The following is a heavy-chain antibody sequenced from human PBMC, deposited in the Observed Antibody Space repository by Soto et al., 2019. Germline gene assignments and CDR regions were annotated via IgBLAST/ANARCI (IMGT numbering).Heavy chain of an antibody. V-gene: IGHV3-30*09. CDR3: ARRAWDSYYAIDV. J-gene: IGHJ6*02. CDR2: ISYDGSDK. D-gene: IGHD3-22*01. CDR1: GFKYTDFA. Sequence: GGSLRLSCAASGFKYTDFALHWVRQAPGKGLEWVAIISYDGSDKYYADSVKGRFVISRDNPKNTLYLEMNSLRPEDTAVYFCARRAWDSYYAIDVWGQGTTVTVSS.